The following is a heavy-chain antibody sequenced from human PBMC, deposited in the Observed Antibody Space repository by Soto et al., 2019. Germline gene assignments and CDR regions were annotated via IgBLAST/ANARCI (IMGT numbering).Heavy chain of an antibody. CDR3: AKDYMVRGFSHGWGFDY. V-gene: IGHV3-30*18. J-gene: IGHJ4*02. CDR2: ISYDGSNK. CDR1: GFTFSSYG. D-gene: IGHD3-10*01. Sequence: QVQLVESGGGVVQPGRSLRLSCAASGFTFSSYGMHWVRQAPGKGLEWVAGISYDGSNKYYADSVKGRFTISRDNSKNTLNLQMNSLRAEDTAVYYCAKDYMVRGFSHGWGFDYWGQGTLVTVSS.